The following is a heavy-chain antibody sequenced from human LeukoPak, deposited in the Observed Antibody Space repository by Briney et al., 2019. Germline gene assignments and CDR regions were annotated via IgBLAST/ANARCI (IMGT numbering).Heavy chain of an antibody. CDR3: AKDNGDSSGWYYYYYGMDV. CDR2: ISYDGSNK. J-gene: IGHJ6*02. Sequence: GGSLRLSCAASGFTFSSYGMHWVRQAPGKGLEWVAVISYDGSNKYYADSVKGRFTISRDNSKNTLYLQMNSLRAEDTAVYYCAKDNGDSSGWYYYYYGMDVWGQGTTVTVSS. D-gene: IGHD6-19*01. CDR1: GFTFSSYG. V-gene: IGHV3-30*18.